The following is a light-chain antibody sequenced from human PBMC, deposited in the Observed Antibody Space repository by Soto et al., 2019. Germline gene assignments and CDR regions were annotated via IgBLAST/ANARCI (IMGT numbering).Light chain of an antibody. V-gene: IGKV1-5*03. CDR2: KAS. CDR1: QSISSW. J-gene: IGKJ2*01. Sequence: SQTTQSPSTLSASVGDRVTITCRASQSISSWLAWYQQKPGKAPKLLIYKASSLESGVPSRFSGSGSGTEFTLTISRLQPDDFATYYCQQYNSYSPYTFGQGTKLEIK. CDR3: QQYNSYSPYT.